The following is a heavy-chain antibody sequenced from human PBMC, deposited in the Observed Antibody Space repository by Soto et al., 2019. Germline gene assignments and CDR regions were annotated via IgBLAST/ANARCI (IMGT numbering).Heavy chain of an antibody. J-gene: IGHJ3*02. CDR1: GYTLTELS. Sequence: ASVKVSCKVSGYTLTELSMHWVRQAPGKGLEWMGGFDPEDGETIYAQKLQGRVTMTTDTSTSTAYMELRSLRSDDTAVYYCATLPRSPFDAFDIWGQGTTVTVSS. CDR3: ATLPRSPFDAFDI. V-gene: IGHV1-24*01. CDR2: FDPEDGET. D-gene: IGHD2-2*01.